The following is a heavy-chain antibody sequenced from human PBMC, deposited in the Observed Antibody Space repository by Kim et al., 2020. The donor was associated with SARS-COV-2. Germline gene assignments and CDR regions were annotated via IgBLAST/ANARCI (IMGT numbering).Heavy chain of an antibody. CDR1: GFSLSTSGMC. CDR3: ARMIVVVAATSLYYYYGMDV. J-gene: IGHJ6*02. CDR2: IDWDDDK. Sequence: SGPTLVKPTQTLTLTCTFSGFSLSTSGMCVSWIRQPPGKALEWLALIDWDDDKYYSTSLKTRLTISKDTSKNQVVLTMTNMDPVDTATYYCARMIVVVAATSLYYYYGMDVWGQGTTVTVPS. V-gene: IGHV2-70*01. D-gene: IGHD2-15*01.